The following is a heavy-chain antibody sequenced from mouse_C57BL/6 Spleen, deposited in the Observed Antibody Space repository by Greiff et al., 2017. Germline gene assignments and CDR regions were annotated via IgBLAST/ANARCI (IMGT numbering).Heavy chain of an antibody. D-gene: IGHD2-4*01. V-gene: IGHV1-15*01. CDR3: TRRGYYDYALDFDY. Sequence: QVQLQQPGAELVRPGASVTLSCKASGYTFTDYEMHWVKQTPVHGLEWIGAIDPETGGTAYNQKFKGKAILTADKSSSTAYMELRSLTSEDSAVYYCTRRGYYDYALDFDYWGQGTTLTVSS. CDR2: IDPETGGT. CDR1: GYTFTDYE. J-gene: IGHJ2*01.